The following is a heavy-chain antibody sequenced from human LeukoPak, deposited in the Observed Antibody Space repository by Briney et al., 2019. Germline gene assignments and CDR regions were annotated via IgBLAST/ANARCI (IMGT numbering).Heavy chain of an antibody. J-gene: IGHJ4*02. Sequence: GGSLRLSCEASGFTFSSYAIRWVRQAPGTGLEWVSSIPGSGGATYYADSVRGRFSISRDSSKNTVYLQMNSLRDEDTAVYYCARGIYNNGNMNDYWGQGTLVTVSS. V-gene: IGHV3-23*01. D-gene: IGHD2-8*01. CDR1: GFTFSSYA. CDR3: ARGIYNNGNMNDY. CDR2: IPGSGGAT.